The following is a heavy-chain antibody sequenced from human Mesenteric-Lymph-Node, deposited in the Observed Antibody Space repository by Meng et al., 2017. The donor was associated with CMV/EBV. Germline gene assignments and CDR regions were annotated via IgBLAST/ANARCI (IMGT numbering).Heavy chain of an antibody. CDR2: ISYDGSNK. CDR1: GFTFNNYA. Sequence: GGSLRLSCAASGFTFNNYAMHWVRQAPGKGLEWVAVISYDGSNKYYADSVKGRFTISRDNSKNSLYLQMNTLRAEDMAVYYCARNPGFRAFEIWGQGTMVTVSS. J-gene: IGHJ3*02. CDR3: ARNPGFRAFEI. V-gene: IGHV3-30-3*01.